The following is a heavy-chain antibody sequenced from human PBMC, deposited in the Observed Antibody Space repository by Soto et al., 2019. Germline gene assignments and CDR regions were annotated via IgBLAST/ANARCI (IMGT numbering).Heavy chain of an antibody. D-gene: IGHD3-16*01. Sequence: ASVKVSCKASGYSFTNNDVSWVLQATGQGLEWMGWMNPGSGDTGYAQKFQGRVTMTRDISIATAYMELSSLRSDDTAIYYCARMATFGSLKWFDPWGQGTLVTLSS. CDR2: MNPGSGDT. CDR1: GYSFTNND. V-gene: IGHV1-8*01. J-gene: IGHJ5*02. CDR3: ARMATFGSLKWFDP.